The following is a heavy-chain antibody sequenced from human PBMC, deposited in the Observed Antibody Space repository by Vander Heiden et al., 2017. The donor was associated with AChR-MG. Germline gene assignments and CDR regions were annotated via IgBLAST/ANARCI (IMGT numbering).Heavy chain of an antibody. CDR2: IWYDGSNK. D-gene: IGHD2-2*01. J-gene: IGHJ6*03. CDR1: GFTFSTYG. Sequence: QVQLVESGGGVVQPGRSLRLSCAASGFTFSTYGMHWVRPAPGKGLEWVAVIWYDGSNKYYADSVKGRFTISRDNSKNTLYLQMNSLRAEDTAVYYCARRGCSSTSCRNYYYYYMDVWGKGTTVTVSS. CDR3: ARRGCSSTSCRNYYYYYMDV. V-gene: IGHV3-33*01.